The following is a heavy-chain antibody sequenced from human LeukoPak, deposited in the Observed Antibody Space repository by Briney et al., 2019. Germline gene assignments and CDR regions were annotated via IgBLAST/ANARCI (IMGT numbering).Heavy chain of an antibody. J-gene: IGHJ3*02. CDR3: AKVWFISGAIDDSSGFDAFDI. D-gene: IGHD3-22*01. CDR2: ISGSGGST. CDR1: GFTFSSYA. V-gene: IGHV3-23*01. Sequence: GGSLRLSCAASGFTFSSYAMSWVRQAPGKGLEWVSGISGSGGSTYYADSVKGRFTISRDSSKNTLYLQMNSLRAEDTAVYYCAKVWFISGAIDDSSGFDAFDIWGQGTMVTVSS.